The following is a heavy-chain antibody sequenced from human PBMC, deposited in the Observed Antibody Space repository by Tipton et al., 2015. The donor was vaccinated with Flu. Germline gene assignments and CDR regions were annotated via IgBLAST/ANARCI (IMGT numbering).Heavy chain of an antibody. CDR2: IYSSGST. V-gene: IGHV4-39*02. J-gene: IGHJ4*02. CDR1: GASISSRSYY. Sequence: TLSLTCTVSGASISSRSYYWGWIRQPPGKGLEWIGCIYSSGSTNYSPSLESRVTISVDPSKSHFSLSLTSVTAADTAVYFCAREFLFFGELSTAYYFDSWSQGIRVTVSS. D-gene: IGHD3-16*01. CDR3: AREFLFFGELSTAYYFDS.